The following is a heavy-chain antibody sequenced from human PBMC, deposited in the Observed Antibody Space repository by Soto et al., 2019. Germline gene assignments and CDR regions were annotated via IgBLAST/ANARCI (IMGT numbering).Heavy chain of an antibody. V-gene: IGHV4-34*01. Sequence: QVQLQQWGAGLLKPSETLSLTCAVYGGSFSGYYWSWIRQPPGKGLEWIGEINHSGSTNYNPSLSSRVTISVDTSKNQFSLKLSSVTGADTAVYYCASSLRPTATWFDPWGQGTLVTVSS. J-gene: IGHJ5*02. CDR3: ASSLRPTATWFDP. CDR1: GGSFSGYY. CDR2: INHSGST.